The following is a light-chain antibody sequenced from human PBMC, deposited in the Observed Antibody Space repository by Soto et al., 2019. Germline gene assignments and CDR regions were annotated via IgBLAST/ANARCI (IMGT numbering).Light chain of an antibody. CDR3: MEGTHWPPWT. Sequence: DVVLTQSPLSLSVTLGQPASISCRSSQSLVDSDGNTYLNWFQQRPGQSPRRLIYKVSNRDSGVLDRFSGSGSDTDFTLKISRVEAEDVGVYYCMEGTHWPPWTFGQGTKVEIK. CDR2: KVS. CDR1: QSLVDSDGNTY. J-gene: IGKJ1*01. V-gene: IGKV2-30*01.